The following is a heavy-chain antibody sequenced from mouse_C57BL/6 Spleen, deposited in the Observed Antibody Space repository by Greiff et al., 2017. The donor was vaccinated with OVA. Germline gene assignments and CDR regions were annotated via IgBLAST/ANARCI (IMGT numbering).Heavy chain of an antibody. CDR3: ARSNYCDV. J-gene: IGHJ1*03. CDR1: GYTFTSYW. Sequence: QVQLQQPGAELVMPGASVKLSCKASGYTFTSYWMHWVKQRPGQGLEWIGEIDPSDSYTNYNQKCKGKSTLTVDKSSSTAYMQLSSLTSEDSAVYYCARSNYCDVWGTGTTVTVSS. CDR2: IDPSDSYT. V-gene: IGHV1-69*01.